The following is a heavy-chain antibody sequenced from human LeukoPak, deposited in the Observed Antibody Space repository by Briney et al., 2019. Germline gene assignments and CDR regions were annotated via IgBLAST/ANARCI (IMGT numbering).Heavy chain of an antibody. CDR3: ARGPLTGVTLFDY. V-gene: IGHV1-69*04. CDR1: GGTFSSYA. J-gene: IGHJ4*02. Sequence: ASVKVSCKAPGGTFSSYAISWVRHAPGQGLEWMGRIIPILGIANYAQKFQGRVTITADKSTSTAYMELSSLRSEDTAVYYCARGPLTGVTLFDYWGQGTLVTVSS. CDR2: IIPILGIA. D-gene: IGHD3-10*01.